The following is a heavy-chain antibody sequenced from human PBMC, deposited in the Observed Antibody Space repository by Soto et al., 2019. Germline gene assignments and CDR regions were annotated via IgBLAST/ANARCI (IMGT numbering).Heavy chain of an antibody. CDR2: IWYDGSNK. J-gene: IGHJ4*02. CDR3: AREDSSSLVY. Sequence: QVQLVESGGGVVQPGRSLRLSCAASGFTFSSYGMHWVRQAPGKGLEWVAVIWYDGSNKYYADSVKGRFTISRANSKNTLYLQMNSLRAEDTAVYYCAREDSSSLVYWGQGTLVTVSS. V-gene: IGHV3-33*01. CDR1: GFTFSSYG. D-gene: IGHD6-13*01.